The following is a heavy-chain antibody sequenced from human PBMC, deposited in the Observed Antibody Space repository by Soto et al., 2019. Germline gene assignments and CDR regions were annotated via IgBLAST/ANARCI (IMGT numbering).Heavy chain of an antibody. D-gene: IGHD1-1*01. V-gene: IGHV3-15*01. J-gene: IGHJ3*02. CDR2: IKNKIDGGTA. CDR3: TAMNDGDAFDI. Sequence: EVQLVESGGGLVKPGGSLRLSCAASGFTFSNAWMSWVRQAPGKGLEWVGRIKNKIDGGTADYAAPVEGRFTISRDDSENTLYLQMNSLKTEDTAVYYCTAMNDGDAFDIWGQGTMVTVSS. CDR1: GFTFSNAW.